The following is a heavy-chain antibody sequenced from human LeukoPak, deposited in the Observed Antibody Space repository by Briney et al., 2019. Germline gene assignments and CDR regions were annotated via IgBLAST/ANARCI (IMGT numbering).Heavy chain of an antibody. J-gene: IGHJ6*03. CDR2: IIPIFGTA. CDR1: GGTFSSYA. D-gene: IGHD6-13*01. Sequence: SVKVSCKASGGTFSSYAISWVRQAPGQGLERMGGIIPIFGTANYAQKFQGRVTITTDESTSTAYMELSSLRSEDTAVYYCASSAGSSWSRHYYYYYMDVWGKGTTVTVSS. CDR3: ASSAGSSWSRHYYYYYMDV. V-gene: IGHV1-69*05.